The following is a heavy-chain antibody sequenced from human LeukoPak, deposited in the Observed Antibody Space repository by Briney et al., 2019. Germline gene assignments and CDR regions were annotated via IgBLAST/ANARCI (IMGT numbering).Heavy chain of an antibody. D-gene: IGHD3-3*01. CDR2: IIPIFGTA. CDR3: ARDLGTIFGEVD. Sequence: SVKVSCKASGGTFSSYAISWVRQAPGQGLEWMGGIIPIFGTANYAQKFQGRVTITADKSTSTVYMELSSLRSEDTAVYYCARDLGTIFGEVDWGQGTLVTVSS. CDR1: GGTFSSYA. V-gene: IGHV1-69*06. J-gene: IGHJ4*02.